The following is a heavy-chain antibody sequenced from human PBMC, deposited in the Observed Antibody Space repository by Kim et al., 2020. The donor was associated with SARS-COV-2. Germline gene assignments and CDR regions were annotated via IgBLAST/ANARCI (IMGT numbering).Heavy chain of an antibody. CDR2: INPSGGST. Sequence: ASVKVSCKASGYTFTSYYMHWVRQAPGQGLEWMGIINPSGGSTSYAQKFQGRVTMTRDTSTSTVYMELSSLRSEDTAVYYCARVNCGGDCYPFPFDYWGQGTLVTVSS. D-gene: IGHD2-21*02. J-gene: IGHJ4*02. CDR3: ARVNCGGDCYPFPFDY. CDR1: GYTFTSYY. V-gene: IGHV1-46*01.